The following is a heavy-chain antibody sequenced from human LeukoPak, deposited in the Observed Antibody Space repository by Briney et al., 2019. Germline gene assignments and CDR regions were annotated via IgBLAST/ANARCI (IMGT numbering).Heavy chain of an antibody. CDR3: AGRPDTAMVLIFDY. V-gene: IGHV1-2*02. CDR2: INPSSGGT. D-gene: IGHD5-18*01. Sequence: ASVKVSCKASGYTFTGYYVHWVRQAPGQGLEWMGWINPSSGGTNYAQKFQGRVTMTGDTSISTVYMELSRLSSDDTAVYFCAGRPDTAMVLIFDYWGQGTLVTISS. CDR1: GYTFTGYY. J-gene: IGHJ4*02.